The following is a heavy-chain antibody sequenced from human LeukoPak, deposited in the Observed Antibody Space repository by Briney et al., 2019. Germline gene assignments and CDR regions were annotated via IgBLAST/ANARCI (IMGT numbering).Heavy chain of an antibody. CDR3: ARRQANYYDSSGYFNYYFDY. CDR2: LYWDDDK. V-gene: IGHV2-5*02. CDR1: GFSLSTSGGG. Sequence: SGPTLVNPTQTLTLTCTFSGFSLSTSGGGVDWIRQAPGKALEWLALLYWDDDKRYSPSLKSRLTITQDTSKNQVVLTLTHMDPVDTATYYCARRQANYYDSSGYFNYYFDYWGQGTLVTVSS. D-gene: IGHD3-22*01. J-gene: IGHJ4*02.